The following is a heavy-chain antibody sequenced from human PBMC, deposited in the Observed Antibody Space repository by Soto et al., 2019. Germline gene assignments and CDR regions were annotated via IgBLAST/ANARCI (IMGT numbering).Heavy chain of an antibody. CDR3: ARVLGTYSASRSDYYYYGMDV. Sequence: SETLSLTCTVSGGSISSYYWSWIRQPPGKGMEWIGYIYYSGSTYYNPSLKSRVTISVDTSKNQFSLKLSSVTAADTAVYYCARVLGTYSASRSDYYYYGMDVCGQGTTVTVS. J-gene: IGHJ6*02. CDR1: GGSISSYY. V-gene: IGHV4-59*12. D-gene: IGHD6-13*01. CDR2: IYYSGST.